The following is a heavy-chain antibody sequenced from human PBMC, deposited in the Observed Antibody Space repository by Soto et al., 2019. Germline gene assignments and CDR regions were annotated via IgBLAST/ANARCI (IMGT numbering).Heavy chain of an antibody. CDR3: ARSYYDFWSGYYSAFYYYYGMDV. Sequence: PGESLKISCKGSGYSFTSYWIGWVRQMPGKGLEWMGIIYPGDSDTRYSPSFQGQVTISADKSISTAYLQWSSLKASDTAMYYCARSYYDFWSGYYSAFYYYYGMDVWGQGTTVTVSS. J-gene: IGHJ6*02. CDR2: IYPGDSDT. CDR1: GYSFTSYW. D-gene: IGHD3-3*01. V-gene: IGHV5-51*01.